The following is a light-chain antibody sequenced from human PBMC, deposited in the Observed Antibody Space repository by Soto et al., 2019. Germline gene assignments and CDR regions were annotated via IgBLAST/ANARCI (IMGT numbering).Light chain of an antibody. Sequence: QSVLAQPASVSGSPGQSITISCTGTSSDIGAFNYVSWYQQHPGDAPKLLIFDVSVRPSGISVRFSASKSGNTASLTISGLQTEDEAHYFCSSYAATNTVLFGGGTKLTVL. J-gene: IGLJ2*01. CDR1: SSDIGAFNY. V-gene: IGLV2-14*03. CDR3: SSYAATNTVL. CDR2: DVS.